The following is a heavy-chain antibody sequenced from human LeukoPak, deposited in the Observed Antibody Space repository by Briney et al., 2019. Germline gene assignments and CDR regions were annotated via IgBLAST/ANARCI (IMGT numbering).Heavy chain of an antibody. CDR2: LWSDGSAK. CDR1: GFSLTYYD. CDR3: ARNRDGYSDY. Sequence: GGSLRLSCAASGFSLTYYDMVWVRQAPGKGLEWVAVLWSDGSAKYYADFVRGRFAVSRDKSSNTLYLEMNGLRAEDTAAYYCARNRDGYSDYWGQGTQVSVSS. J-gene: IGHJ4*03. D-gene: IGHD5-24*01. V-gene: IGHV3-33*01.